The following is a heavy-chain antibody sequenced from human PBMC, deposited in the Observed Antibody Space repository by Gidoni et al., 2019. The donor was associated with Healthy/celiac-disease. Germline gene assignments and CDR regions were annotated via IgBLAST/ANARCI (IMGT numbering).Heavy chain of an antibody. CDR1: GFPFSTYW. Sequence: EVQLVESGGGLVQPGGSLRLACAASGFPFSTYWMSWVPQPPGKGLEWVANIKQDGSEKYYVDSVKGRFTISRDNAKNSLYLQMNSLRAEDTAVYYCARDAGSRLYYYYGMDVWGQGTTVTVSS. CDR2: IKQDGSEK. D-gene: IGHD2-2*01. J-gene: IGHJ6*02. V-gene: IGHV3-7*01. CDR3: ARDAGSRLYYYYGMDV.